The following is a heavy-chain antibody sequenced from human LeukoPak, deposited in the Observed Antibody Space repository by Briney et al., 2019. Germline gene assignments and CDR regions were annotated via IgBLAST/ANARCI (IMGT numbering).Heavy chain of an antibody. CDR2: INNHGSET. J-gene: IGHJ4*02. CDR1: AFTFSDYW. CDR3: TRDQGWQQYDS. Sequence: PGGSLRLSCAASAFTFSDYWMTWVRQTPGKGLERVANINNHGSETYYVDSVRGRFTISRDNAKNSLYLQMNSLRDDDTAVYFCTRDQGWQQYDSWGQGTLVAVS. V-gene: IGHV3-7*01. D-gene: IGHD5-24*01.